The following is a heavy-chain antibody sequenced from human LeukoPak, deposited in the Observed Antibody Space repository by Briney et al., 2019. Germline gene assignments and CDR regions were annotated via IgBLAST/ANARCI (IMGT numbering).Heavy chain of an antibody. CDR3: ARVGDCSGGTCYSAQFDP. Sequence: SQTLSLTCTVSGGSISSGAYYWTWIRQRPGMGLEWIGYIFYTGVTAYNPSLESRITISVDTSMNQFSLKLTSVTAADTAVYYCARVGDCSGGTCYSAQFDPWGRGTLVTVSS. CDR1: GGSISSGAYY. J-gene: IGHJ5*02. V-gene: IGHV4-31*03. D-gene: IGHD2-15*01. CDR2: IFYTGVT.